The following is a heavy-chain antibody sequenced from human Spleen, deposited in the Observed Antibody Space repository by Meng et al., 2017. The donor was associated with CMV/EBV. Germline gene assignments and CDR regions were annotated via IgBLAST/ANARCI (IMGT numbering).Heavy chain of an antibody. CDR1: GGSISSSSYY. Sequence: SETLSLTCTVSGGSISSSSYYWGWIRQPPGKGLEWIGSIYYSGSTYYNPSLKSRVTISVDTSKNQFSLKLSSVTAADTAVYYCARRSPEEYFDYWGQGTLVTVSS. CDR2: IYYSGST. J-gene: IGHJ4*02. CDR3: ARRSPEEYFDY. V-gene: IGHV4-39*01. D-gene: IGHD3-10*01.